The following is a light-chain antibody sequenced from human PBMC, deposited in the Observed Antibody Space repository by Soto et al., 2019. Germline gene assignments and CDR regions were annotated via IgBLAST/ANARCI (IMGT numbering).Light chain of an antibody. CDR1: QDISNH. J-gene: IGKJ5*01. CDR2: SAS. CDR3: LQYIAFPPT. V-gene: IGKV1-16*02. Sequence: DIQITQSPSSLAASVLDIFAISFLASQDISNHLAWFHQKPGKAPKSLIYSASTLQSGVPSKFSGGGYGTEFTLTISSLQPEDFATYYCLQYIAFPPTFGQGTRLEIK.